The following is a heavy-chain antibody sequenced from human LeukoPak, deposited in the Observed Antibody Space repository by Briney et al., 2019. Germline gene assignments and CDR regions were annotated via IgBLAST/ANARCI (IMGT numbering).Heavy chain of an antibody. CDR2: MYHSGST. D-gene: IGHD3-10*01. J-gene: IGHJ6*03. Sequence: SETLSLTCSVSGYSISSAYYWGRIRQPPGKGLEWIGTMYHSGSTNYNPSLKSRVTISVDTSKNQFSLKLSSVTAADTAVYFCARTTMVRGTYYMDVWGKGTTVTVSS. CDR1: GYSISSAYY. V-gene: IGHV4-38-2*02. CDR3: ARTTMVRGTYYMDV.